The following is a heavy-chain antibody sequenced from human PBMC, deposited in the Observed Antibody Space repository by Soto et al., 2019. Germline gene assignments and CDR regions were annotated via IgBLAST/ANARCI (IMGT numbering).Heavy chain of an antibody. V-gene: IGHV3-33*01. J-gene: IGHJ3*02. Sequence: QVQLVESGGGVVQPGRSLRLSCAASGFTFSSYAMHWVRQAPGKGLEWGAVIWYDGSNKYYADSVKGRFTISRDNSKKTLYLQMDSLRAEDTAVYYCAREGGVTVGPTTAFDIWGQGTMVTVSS. CDR2: IWYDGSNK. CDR1: GFTFSSYA. CDR3: AREGGVTVGPTTAFDI. D-gene: IGHD1-26*01.